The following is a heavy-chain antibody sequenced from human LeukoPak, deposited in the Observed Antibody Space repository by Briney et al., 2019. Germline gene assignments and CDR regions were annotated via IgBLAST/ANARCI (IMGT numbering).Heavy chain of an antibody. CDR2: INHSGST. CDR1: GVSFSGYY. Sequence: SETLSLTCAVYGVSFSGYYWSWIRQPPGKGLEWIGEINHSGSTNYNPSLKSRVTISVDTSKNQFSLKLSSVTAADTAVYYCARRVDGGFDYWGQGTLVTVSS. V-gene: IGHV4-34*01. J-gene: IGHJ4*02. CDR3: ARRVDGGFDY.